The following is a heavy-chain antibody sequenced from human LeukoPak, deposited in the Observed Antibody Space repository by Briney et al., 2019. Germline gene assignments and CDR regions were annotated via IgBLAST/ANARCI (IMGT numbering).Heavy chain of an antibody. CDR1: GFTVSSNY. CDR2: IYSGGST. D-gene: IGHD3-10*01. J-gene: IGHJ4*02. CDR3: ATYEYGSGSPTEN. V-gene: IGHV3-66*01. Sequence: GGSLRLSCAASGFTVSSNYMSWVRQAPGKGLEWVSVIYSGGSTNYADSVKGRFTISRDNAKNSLYLQMNSLRAEDTAVYYCATYEYGSGSPTENWGQGTLVTVSS.